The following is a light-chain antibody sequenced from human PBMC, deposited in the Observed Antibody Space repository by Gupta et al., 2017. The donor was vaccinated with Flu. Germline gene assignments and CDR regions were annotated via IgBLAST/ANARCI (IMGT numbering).Light chain of an antibody. CDR3: QSYDSSNWV. J-gene: IGLJ3*02. Sequence: NFMLTQPHSVSESPGKTVTISCTRSSGSIASNYVQWYQQRPGSSPIIMIYEDNQRPSGVHDRFSGSIDSSSNSASLTISGLQTEDEADYYCQSYDSSNWVFGGGTKLTVL. CDR1: SGSIASNY. CDR2: EDN. V-gene: IGLV6-57*01.